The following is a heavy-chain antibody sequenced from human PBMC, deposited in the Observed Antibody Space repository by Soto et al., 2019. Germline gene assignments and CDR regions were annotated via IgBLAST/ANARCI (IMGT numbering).Heavy chain of an antibody. D-gene: IGHD1-26*01. CDR1: GFTFSSYG. V-gene: IGHV3-30*18. J-gene: IGHJ4*02. CDR2: ISYDGSNK. CDR3: AKDTELLRFRPRGVYFDY. Sequence: PGGSLRLSCAASGFTFSSYGMHWVRQAPGKGLEWVAVISYDGSNKYYADSVEGRFTISRDNSKNTLYLQMNSLRAEDTAVYYCAKDTELLRFRPRGVYFDYWGQGTLVNISS.